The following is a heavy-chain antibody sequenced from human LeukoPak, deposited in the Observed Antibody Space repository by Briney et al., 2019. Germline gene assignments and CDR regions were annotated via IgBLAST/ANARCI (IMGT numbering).Heavy chain of an antibody. J-gene: IGHJ4*02. V-gene: IGHV5-51*01. CDR1: GYSFTTYW. Sequence: GESLKISCEASGYSFTTYWIGWVRQVPGKGLEWMGLIYPGYSDAKYSPSFQGQVTFSVDKSISTAYLQWSSLKASDTAMYYCASQDYDILTGPPLLVADYWGQGTLVTVSS. CDR2: IYPGYSDA. D-gene: IGHD3-9*01. CDR3: ASQDYDILTGPPLLVADY.